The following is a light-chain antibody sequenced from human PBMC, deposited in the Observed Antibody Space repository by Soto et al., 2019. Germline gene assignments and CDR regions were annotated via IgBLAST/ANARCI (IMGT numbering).Light chain of an antibody. J-gene: IGKJ4*01. Sequence: IQMSQSPSSLSASVGDRVTMTCRASQTISNYLNWYQKKSGQAPKLLIYTAASLQSGVPSRFSGSGSGTDFNLTITTLQTEDFATYEGQQRYSAPTTFGGGTKVDIK. CDR2: TAA. V-gene: IGKV1-39*01. CDR1: QTISNY. CDR3: QQRYSAPTT.